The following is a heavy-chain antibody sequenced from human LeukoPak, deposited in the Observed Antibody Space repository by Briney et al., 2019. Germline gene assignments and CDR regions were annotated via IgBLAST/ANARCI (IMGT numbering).Heavy chain of an antibody. CDR3: AIWFGELFDTDV. Sequence: SQTLSLTCTVSGGSISSGGYYWSWIRQHPGKGLEWIGYIYYSGSTYYNPSLKSRVTISVDTSKNQFSLKLSSVTATDTAVYYCAIWFGELFDTDVWGQGTTVTVSS. V-gene: IGHV4-31*03. D-gene: IGHD3-10*01. CDR1: GGSISSGGYY. CDR2: IYYSGST. J-gene: IGHJ6*02.